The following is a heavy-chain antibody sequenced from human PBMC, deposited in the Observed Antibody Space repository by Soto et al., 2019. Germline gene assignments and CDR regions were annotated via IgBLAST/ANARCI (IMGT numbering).Heavy chain of an antibody. J-gene: IGHJ4*02. V-gene: IGHV3-23*01. CDR1: GFTFSTYA. Sequence: EVQLLESGGGLVQPGGSLRTSCAASGFTFSTYAMGWVRQAPGKGLYWVSLINYSGATTYYADSVKGRFTISRDNSKNTLYLQMSSLRADDTAVYYCATQDFRGTTGTTWGQGTLVTVSS. CDR2: INYSGATT. D-gene: IGHD1-1*01. CDR3: ATQDFRGTTGTT.